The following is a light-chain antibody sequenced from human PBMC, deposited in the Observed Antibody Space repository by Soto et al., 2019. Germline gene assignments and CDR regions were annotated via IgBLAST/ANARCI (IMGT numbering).Light chain of an antibody. Sequence: SSELTQPPSVSVAPGQTARITCGVNNIRGKSVHWYQQKPGQAPVLVVYDDSDRPSGIPERFSGSNSGNTATLTISRVEAGDEADYYCQVWDTSSDHPVFGGGTKLTVL. CDR1: NIRGKS. CDR2: DDS. CDR3: QVWDTSSDHPV. J-gene: IGLJ2*01. V-gene: IGLV3-21*02.